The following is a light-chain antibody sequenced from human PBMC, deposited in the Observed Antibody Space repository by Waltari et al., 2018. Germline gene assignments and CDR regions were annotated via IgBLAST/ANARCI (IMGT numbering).Light chain of an antibody. CDR3: SSFAGSGRVV. J-gene: IGLJ3*02. CDR2: EVN. V-gene: IGLV2-23*02. CDR1: TSDVGNYDL. Sequence: QTVLTQSASVSGSPGQSVTFSGTGTTSDVGNYDLVSWYQQRPGEAPKLMVYEVNKRPSRVSSRFSGPKSGNTASLTISGLQAEDESDYYCSSFAGSGRVVFGGGTKVTVL.